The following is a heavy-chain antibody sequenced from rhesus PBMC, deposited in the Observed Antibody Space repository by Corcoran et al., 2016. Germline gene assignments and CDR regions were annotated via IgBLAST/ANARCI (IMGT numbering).Heavy chain of an antibody. CDR1: GYSISSGYY. CDR3: ARQFRYSNYRYFDF. CDR2: ISGSGGST. Sequence: QVQLQESGPGLVKPSETLSLTCAVSGYSISSGYYWGWIRQPPGKGLEYIECISGSGGSTYYNPSLKSRVTISKDTSKNQFSLKLSSVTAADTAVYYCARQFRYSNYRYFDFWGQGVLVTVSS. D-gene: IGHD4-23*01. V-gene: IGHV4-99*01. J-gene: IGHJ4*01.